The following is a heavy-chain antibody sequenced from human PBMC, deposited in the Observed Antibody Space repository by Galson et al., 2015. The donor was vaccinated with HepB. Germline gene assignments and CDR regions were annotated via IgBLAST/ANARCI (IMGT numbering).Heavy chain of an antibody. V-gene: IGHV3-23*01. CDR1: GFTFSNYA. CDR3: AKDRGDYYYFGMDV. Sequence: SLRLSCAASGFTFSNYAMSWVRQAPGKGLGWVSGIGASGGSTSYADSVKGHFTISRDNSKNTLYLQMNSLRADDTAVYYCAKDRGDYYYFGMDVWGQGTTVTVSS. CDR2: IGASGGST. D-gene: IGHD3-10*01. J-gene: IGHJ6*02.